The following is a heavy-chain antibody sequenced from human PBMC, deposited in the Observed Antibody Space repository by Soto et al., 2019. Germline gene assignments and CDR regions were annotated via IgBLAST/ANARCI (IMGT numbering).Heavy chain of an antibody. CDR3: ERHRVGYSYGTEINYSDY. CDR1: GGAISISSYY. CDR2: IYYSGST. V-gene: IGHV4-39*01. J-gene: IGHJ4*02. D-gene: IGHD5-18*01. Sequence: SETLSLTCTVSGGAISISSYYWGWIRQPPGKGLEWIGSIYYSGSTYYNPSLKSRVTISVDTSKNQFSLKLSSVTAADTAVYSCERHRVGYSYGTEINYSDYWGQGNMVTVSS.